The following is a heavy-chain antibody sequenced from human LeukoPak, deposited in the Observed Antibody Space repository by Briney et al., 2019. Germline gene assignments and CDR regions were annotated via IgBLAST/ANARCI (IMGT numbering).Heavy chain of an antibody. CDR2: ISYSGST. D-gene: IGHD1-26*01. J-gene: IGHJ6*01. V-gene: IGHV4-59*01. CDR1: GGSIKSYY. Sequence: SETLSLTCTVFGGSIKSYYWSWIRQPPGKGLEWIGYISYSGSTKYNPSLNSRVTISLDASKNQFSLRLSSVTAADTAVYYCARDRRSVIAGGTNYGMDVWGQGTTVTVSS. CDR3: ARDRRSVIAGGTNYGMDV.